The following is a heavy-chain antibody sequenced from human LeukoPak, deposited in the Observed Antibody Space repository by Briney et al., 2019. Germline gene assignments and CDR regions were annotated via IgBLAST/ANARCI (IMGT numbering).Heavy chain of an antibody. J-gene: IGHJ4*02. CDR2: IDNAGSIT. CDR3: VRSAFHAGSGNYYDY. Sequence: GGSLRLSCAASGFTFSNYWIHWVRHAPGKGLVWVSRIDNAGSITTYADSAKGRFTISGDNAENTLYLQMNSLRVEDTAVYYCVRSAFHAGSGNYYDYWGRGTLVTVSS. D-gene: IGHD3-22*01. V-gene: IGHV3-74*03. CDR1: GFTFSNYW.